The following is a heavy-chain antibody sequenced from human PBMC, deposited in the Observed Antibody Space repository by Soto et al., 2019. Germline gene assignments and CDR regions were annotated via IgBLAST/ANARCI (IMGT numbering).Heavy chain of an antibody. J-gene: IGHJ4*02. CDR3: ARAYVWGSYRHLDY. D-gene: IGHD3-16*02. V-gene: IGHV4-4*02. CDR2: IYHSGST. CDR1: GCSISSSNW. Sequence: QVQLQESGPGLVKPSGTLSPTCAVSGCSISSSNWWSWIRQPPGKGLEWIGEIYHSGSTNYNPSLKSRVTISVDKPKNQFSLKLSSVTAADTAVYYCARAYVWGSYRHLDYWGQGTLVTVSS.